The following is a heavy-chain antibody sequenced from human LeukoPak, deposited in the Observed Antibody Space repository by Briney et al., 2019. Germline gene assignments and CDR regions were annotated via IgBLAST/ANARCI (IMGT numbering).Heavy chain of an antibody. Sequence: SGGSLRLSCAASGFTFSSYWMHWVRQAPGKGLVWVSRINSDGSSTSYADSVKGRFTISRDNAKNTLYLQMNSLRTEDTAVYYCARENSGSYASDFDYWGQGTLVTVSS. CDR3: ARENSGSYASDFDY. D-gene: IGHD1-26*01. J-gene: IGHJ4*02. V-gene: IGHV3-74*01. CDR1: GFTFSSYW. CDR2: INSDGSST.